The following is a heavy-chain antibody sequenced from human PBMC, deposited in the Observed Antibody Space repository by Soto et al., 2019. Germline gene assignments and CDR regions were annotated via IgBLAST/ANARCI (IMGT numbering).Heavy chain of an antibody. CDR2: IHHSGST. V-gene: IGHV4-4*02. CDR3: ARGIGEYQRLSGWFDP. D-gene: IGHD2-2*01. Sequence: PSETLSLTCAVSGRSISISNWWSWVRQPPGTGLEWIGEIHHSGSTNYNPSLKSRVTISVDKSKNQFSLKLSSVTAADTAVYYCARGIGEYQRLSGWFDPWGEGTLVT. J-gene: IGHJ5*02. CDR1: GRSISISNW.